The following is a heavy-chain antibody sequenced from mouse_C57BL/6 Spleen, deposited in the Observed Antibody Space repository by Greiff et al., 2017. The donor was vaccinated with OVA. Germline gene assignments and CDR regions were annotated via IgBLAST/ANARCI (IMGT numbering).Heavy chain of an antibody. CDR3: TRHYGRWYFDV. CDR2: IDPETGGT. J-gene: IGHJ1*03. V-gene: IGHV1-15*01. CDR1: GYTFTDYE. Sequence: VQGVESGAELVRPGASVTLSCKASGYTFTDYEMHWVKQTPVHGLEWIGAIDPETGGTAYNQKFKGKAILTADKSSSTAYMELRSLTSEDSAVYYCTRHYGRWYFDVWGTGTTVTVSS. D-gene: IGHD1-1*01.